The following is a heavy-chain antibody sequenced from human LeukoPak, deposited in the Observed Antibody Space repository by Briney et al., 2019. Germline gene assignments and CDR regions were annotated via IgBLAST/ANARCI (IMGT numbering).Heavy chain of an antibody. V-gene: IGHV4-34*01. CDR2: INHSGST. CDR3: ARRPRRLWFGEYTNFDY. Sequence: PSETLSLTCAVYGGSFSGYYWSWLRQPPGKGLEWLGEINHSGSTNYNPSLKSRVTISVDTSKNQFSLKLSSVTAADTAVYYCARRPRRLWFGEYTNFDYWGQGTLVTVSS. CDR1: GGSFSGYY. J-gene: IGHJ4*02. D-gene: IGHD3-10*01.